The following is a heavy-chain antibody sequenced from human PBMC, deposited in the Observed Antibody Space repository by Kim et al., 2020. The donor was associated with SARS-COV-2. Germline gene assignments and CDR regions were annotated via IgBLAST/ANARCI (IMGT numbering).Heavy chain of an antibody. V-gene: IGHV1-3*01. D-gene: IGHD4-17*01. CDR3: ARAYYGDYNWFDP. J-gene: IGHJ5*02. Sequence: YSQTVHGRVTITRDTAASTAYMELSSLRSEDTAVYYCARAYYGDYNWFDPWGQGTLVTVSS.